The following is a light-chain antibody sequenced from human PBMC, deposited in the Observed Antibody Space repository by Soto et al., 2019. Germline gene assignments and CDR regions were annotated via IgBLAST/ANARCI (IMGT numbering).Light chain of an antibody. Sequence: QSALTQPASGSGSPVHSITISCTGTSSDVDTYKYVPWYQQHPGKAPKLMIYDVSYRPSGVSDRFSGSKSGNTASLTISGLQAEDEADYYCCSYAGSTTRVQFAAGTKLTAL. CDR3: CSYAGSTTRVQ. CDR1: SSDVDTYKY. V-gene: IGLV2-14*01. J-gene: IGLJ2*01. CDR2: DVS.